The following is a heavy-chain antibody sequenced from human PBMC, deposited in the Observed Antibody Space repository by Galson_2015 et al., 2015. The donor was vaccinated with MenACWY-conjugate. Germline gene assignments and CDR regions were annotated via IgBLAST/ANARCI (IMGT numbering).Heavy chain of an antibody. J-gene: IGHJ3*02. CDR3: ARHDRTAPARSGAFDI. V-gene: IGHV4-39*01. D-gene: IGHD2-2*01. CDR2: IYYSGST. CDR1: GGSISSISYY. Sequence: ETLSLTCTVSGGSISSISYYWDWIRQPPGRGLEWIGTIYYSGSTYYNSSLKSRVTISVDTSQNQFSLNLSSVTAADTAMYYCARHDRTAPARSGAFDIWGRGTMVTVSS.